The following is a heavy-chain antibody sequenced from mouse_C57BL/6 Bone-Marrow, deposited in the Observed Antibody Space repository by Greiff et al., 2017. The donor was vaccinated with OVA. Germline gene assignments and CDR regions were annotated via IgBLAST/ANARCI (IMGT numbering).Heavy chain of an antibody. CDR2: ISSGGSYT. CDR3: ARHYPWYYFDY. V-gene: IGHV5-6*01. CDR1: GFTFSSYG. J-gene: IGHJ2*01. Sequence: DVQLVESGGDLVKPGGSLKLSCAASGFTFSSYGMSWVRQTPDKRLEWVATISSGGSYTYYPDSVKGRFTISRDNAKNTLYLQMSSLKSEDTAMYYCARHYPWYYFDYWGQGTTLTVSS.